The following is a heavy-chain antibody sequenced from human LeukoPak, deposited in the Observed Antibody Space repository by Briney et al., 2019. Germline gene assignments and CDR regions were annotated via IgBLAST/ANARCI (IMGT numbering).Heavy chain of an antibody. CDR3: AKALSLYFDY. J-gene: IGHJ4*02. CDR2: ISYDGSNK. V-gene: IGHV3-30*18. CDR1: GFTFSSYS. Sequence: PGGSLRLSCAASGFTFSSYSMNWVRQAPGKGLEWVAVISYDGSNKYYADSVKGRFTISRDNSKNTLYLQMNSLRAEDTAVYYCAKALSLYFDYWGQGTLVTVSS.